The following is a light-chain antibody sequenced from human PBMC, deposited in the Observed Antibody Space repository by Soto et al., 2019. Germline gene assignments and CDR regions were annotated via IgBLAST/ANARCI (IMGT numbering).Light chain of an antibody. Sequence: QSVLTQPPSVSGAPGQRVTISCTGSSSNIGAGYDVHWYQQLPGTAPKLLIYGNNNRPSGVPDRFSGSKSGTSPSLAITGLQAEDEADYSCQSYDSSLSGSVFGGGTKLTVL. CDR2: GNN. CDR3: QSYDSSLSGSV. CDR1: SSNIGAGYD. V-gene: IGLV1-40*01. J-gene: IGLJ2*01.